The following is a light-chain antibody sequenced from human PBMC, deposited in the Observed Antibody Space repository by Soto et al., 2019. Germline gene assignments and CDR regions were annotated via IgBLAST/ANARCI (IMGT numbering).Light chain of an antibody. CDR2: DAS. V-gene: IGKV1-33*01. J-gene: IGKJ4*01. CDR3: QQYDNLLT. CDR1: QDISNY. Sequence: DIQMTQSPSSLSASVGDRVTITCQASQDISNYLNWYQQTPGKAPKLLIYDASNLETGVPSRFSGSGSGTDFTFTISSLQPEDIATYYCQQYDNLLTFGGGTNVDIK.